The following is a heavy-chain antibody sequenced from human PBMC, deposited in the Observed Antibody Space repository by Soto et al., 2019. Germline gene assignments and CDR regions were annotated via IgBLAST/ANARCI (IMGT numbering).Heavy chain of an antibody. CDR1: GGTFSSYA. CDR2: IIPIFGTA. D-gene: IGHD3-3*01. V-gene: IGHV1-69*13. Sequence: GASVKVSCKASGGTFSSYAISWVRQAPGQGLEWMGGIIPIFGTANYAQKFQGRVTLTADESTSTAYMELSSLRSEDTAVYYCARRITIFGVVIEPYYYYGMDVWGQGTTVTVSS. J-gene: IGHJ6*02. CDR3: ARRITIFGVVIEPYYYYGMDV.